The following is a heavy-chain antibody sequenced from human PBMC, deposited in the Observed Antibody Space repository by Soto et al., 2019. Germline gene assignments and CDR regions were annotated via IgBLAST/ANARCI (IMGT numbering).Heavy chain of an antibody. D-gene: IGHD3-22*01. CDR2: ITGSGDIT. V-gene: IGHV3-23*01. J-gene: IGHJ4*02. Sequence: HPGGSLRLSCAASGFTFTFYAMSWVRQAPGKGLQWVSGITGSGDITYYADSVKDRFTISRDNSKNTLYLQMNSLGAEDTAVYYCAKEEDSGGYKGFSFDFWGQGALVTVSS. CDR1: GFTFTFYA. CDR3: AKEEDSGGYKGFSFDF.